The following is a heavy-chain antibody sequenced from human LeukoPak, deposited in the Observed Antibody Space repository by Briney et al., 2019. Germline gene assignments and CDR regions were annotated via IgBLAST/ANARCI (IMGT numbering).Heavy chain of an antibody. CDR1: GGSISSSSYY. CDR2: IYYSGST. CDR3: AREGVYYGSGSRYYYYYMDV. V-gene: IGHV4-39*07. Sequence: KPSETLSLTCTVSGGSISSSSYYWGWIRQPPGKGLEWIGSIYYSGSTYYNPSLKSRVTMSVDTSKNQFSLKLSSVTAADTAVYYCAREGVYYGSGSRYYYYYMDVWGKGTTVTVSS. J-gene: IGHJ6*03. D-gene: IGHD3-10*01.